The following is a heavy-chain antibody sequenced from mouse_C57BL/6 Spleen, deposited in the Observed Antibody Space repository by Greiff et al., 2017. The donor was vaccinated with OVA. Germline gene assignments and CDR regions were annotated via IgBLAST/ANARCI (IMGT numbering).Heavy chain of an antibody. CDR1: GYSFTSYY. J-gene: IGHJ3*01. Sequence: VQVVESGPELVKPGASVKISCKASGYSFTSYYIHWVKQRPGQGLEWIGWIYPGSGNTKYNEKFKGKATLTADTSSSTAYMQLSSLTSEDSAVYYCARDHDYGAWFAYWGQGTLVTVSA. CDR3: ARDHDYGAWFAY. V-gene: IGHV1-66*01. CDR2: IYPGSGNT. D-gene: IGHD2-4*01.